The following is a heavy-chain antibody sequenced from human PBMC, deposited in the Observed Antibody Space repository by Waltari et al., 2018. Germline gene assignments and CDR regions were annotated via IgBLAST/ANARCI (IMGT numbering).Heavy chain of an antibody. CDR3: SRYIGASLVTAAFDV. V-gene: IGHV4-39*01. CDR2: ISYDEAT. D-gene: IGHD2-15*01. J-gene: IGHJ3*01. Sequence: GWFRQPPRRGLELIGTISYDEATYISPALRSRVTIFRDTSKDEVSLKVGSVSAADTSVYCCSRYIGASLVTAAFDVWGQGTMVTVSS.